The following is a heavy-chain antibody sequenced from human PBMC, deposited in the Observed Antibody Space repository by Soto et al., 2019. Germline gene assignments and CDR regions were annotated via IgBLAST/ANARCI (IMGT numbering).Heavy chain of an antibody. CDR2: IIPILGIA. Sequence: SVKVSCKASGGTFSSYTISWVRQAPGQGLEWMGRIIPILGIANYAQKFQGRVTITADKSTSTAYMELSSLRSEDTAVYYCAGGGGFFGGVYYTRIVNYYYGAVGEKGPRFPVSS. D-gene: IGHD3-3*01. CDR3: AGGGGFFGGVYYTRIVNYYYGAV. V-gene: IGHV1-69*02. J-gene: IGHJ6*03. CDR1: GGTFSSYT.